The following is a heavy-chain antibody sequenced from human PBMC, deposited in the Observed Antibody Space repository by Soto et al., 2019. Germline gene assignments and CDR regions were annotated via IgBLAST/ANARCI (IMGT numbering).Heavy chain of an antibody. V-gene: IGHV3-23*01. J-gene: IGHJ4*02. CDR1: GFTFSSYA. CDR3: AKTRQYCSGGSCYHFDY. D-gene: IGHD2-15*01. CDR2: ISGSGGST. Sequence: GGSLRLSCAASGFTFSSYAMSWVRQAPGKGLEWVSAISGSGGSTYYADSVKGRFTISRDSSKNTLYLQMNSLRAEDTAVYYCAKTRQYCSGGSCYHFDYWGQGTLVTVS.